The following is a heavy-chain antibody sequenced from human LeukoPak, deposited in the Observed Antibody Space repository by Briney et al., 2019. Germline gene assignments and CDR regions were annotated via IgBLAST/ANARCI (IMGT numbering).Heavy chain of an antibody. CDR2: IDHSGST. V-gene: IGHV4-38-2*02. CDR1: GYSISSGYY. J-gene: IGHJ4*02. CDR3: AKSGGYGLIDY. D-gene: IGHD1-26*01. Sequence: PSATLSLTCTVSGYSISSGYYWGWLRQPPGKGLEWTGSIDHSGSTYYNPSLKSRITISVDTSKNQFSLRLNSVTAADTAIYYCAKSGGYGLIDYWGQGTLVTVSS.